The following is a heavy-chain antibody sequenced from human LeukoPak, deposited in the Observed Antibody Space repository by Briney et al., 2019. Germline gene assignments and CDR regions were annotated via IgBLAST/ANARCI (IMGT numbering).Heavy chain of an antibody. Sequence: PGRSLRLSCAASGFTFSSYAMHWVRQAPGKGLEWVSVIYSGGSTYYADSVKGRFTISRDNSKNTLYLQMNSLRAEDTAVYYCAKSRGYNYGSWDQYFDYWGQGTLVTVSS. CDR1: GFTFSSYA. CDR3: AKSRGYNYGSWDQYFDY. D-gene: IGHD5-18*01. CDR2: IYSGGST. V-gene: IGHV3-66*01. J-gene: IGHJ4*02.